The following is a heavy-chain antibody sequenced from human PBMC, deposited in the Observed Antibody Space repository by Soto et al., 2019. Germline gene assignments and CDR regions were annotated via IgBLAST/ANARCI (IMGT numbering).Heavy chain of an antibody. J-gene: IGHJ4*02. CDR3: ARESPVDIAARPYYFDY. CDR2: ISYDGSNK. V-gene: IGHV3-30-3*01. Sequence: GGSLRLSCAASGFTFSSYAMHWVRQAPGKGLEWVAVISYDGSNKYYADSVKGRFTISRDNSKNTLYLQMNSLRAEDTAVYYCARESPVDIAARPYYFDYWGQGTLVTVSS. D-gene: IGHD6-6*01. CDR1: GFTFSSYA.